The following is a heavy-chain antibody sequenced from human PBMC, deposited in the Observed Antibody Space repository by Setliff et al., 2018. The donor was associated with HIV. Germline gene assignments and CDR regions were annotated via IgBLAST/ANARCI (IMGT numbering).Heavy chain of an antibody. CDR1: GGSIRSGNW. V-gene: IGHV4-4*02. J-gene: IGHJ3*02. CDR2: IYHSGST. D-gene: IGHD3-22*01. Sequence: SETLSLTCAVSGGSIRSGNWWTWVRQSPGKGLEWIGEIYHSGSTNYSPSLKSRVTISLDKSKNQFSLKLSSVTAADTAVYYCARPYYDSSDYSWVDAFDIWGQGAMVTVSS. CDR3: ARPYYDSSDYSWVDAFDI.